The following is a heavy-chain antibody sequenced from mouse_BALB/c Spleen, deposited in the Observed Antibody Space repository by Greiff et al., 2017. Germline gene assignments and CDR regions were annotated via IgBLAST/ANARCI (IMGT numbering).Heavy chain of an antibody. Sequence: EVQLVESGGGLVKPGGSLKLSCAASGFAFSSYDMSWVRQTPEKRLEWVAYISSGGGSTYYPDTVKGRFTISRDNAKNTLYLQMSSLKSEDTAMYYCARPDGYYYFDYWGQGTTLTVSS. CDR2: ISSGGGST. CDR3: ARPDGYYYFDY. J-gene: IGHJ2*01. D-gene: IGHD2-3*01. V-gene: IGHV5-12-1*01. CDR1: GFAFSSYD.